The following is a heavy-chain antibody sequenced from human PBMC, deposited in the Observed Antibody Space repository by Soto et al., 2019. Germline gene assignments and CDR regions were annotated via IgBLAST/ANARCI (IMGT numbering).Heavy chain of an antibody. J-gene: IGHJ6*02. CDR1: GLSLSTIGEG. CDR3: VQTRCGGDCLQSYSSHSYYGLDV. Sequence: QITLKESGPTLVKPTQTLTLTCTFSGLSLSTIGEGVGWIRQPPGKALEWLALVYWDDDKRYSPSLKSRLTITXDXSXNXLVLTMTNMGPVDTATYYCVQTRCGGDCLQSYSSHSYYGLDVWGQGTTVTVSS. D-gene: IGHD2-21*02. CDR2: VYWDDDK. V-gene: IGHV2-5*02.